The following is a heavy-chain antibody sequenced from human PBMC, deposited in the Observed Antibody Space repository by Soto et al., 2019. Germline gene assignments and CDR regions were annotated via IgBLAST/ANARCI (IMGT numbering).Heavy chain of an antibody. Sequence: GGSLRLSCAASGFTFSSYWMSWVRQAPGKGLEWVANIKQDGSEKYYVDSVKGRFTISRDNAKNSLYLQMNSLRAEDTAVYYCARGQYYDFWSGYYNWFDPWGQGTLVTVSS. J-gene: IGHJ5*02. V-gene: IGHV3-7*05. D-gene: IGHD3-3*01. CDR1: GFTFSSYW. CDR3: ARGQYYDFWSGYYNWFDP. CDR2: IKQDGSEK.